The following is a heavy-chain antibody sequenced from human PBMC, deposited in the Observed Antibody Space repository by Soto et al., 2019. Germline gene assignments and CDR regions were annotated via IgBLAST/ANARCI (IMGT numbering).Heavy chain of an antibody. D-gene: IGHD3-10*01. CDR2: INHSGST. CDR1: GGSFSGYY. Sequence: SETLSLTCSVYGGSFSGYYWSWIRQPPGKGLEWIGEINHSGSTNYNPSLKSRVTISVDTSKNQFSLKLSSVTAADTAVYYCARFGSGTTVINWFDPWGQGTLVTVSS. J-gene: IGHJ5*02. V-gene: IGHV4-34*01. CDR3: ARFGSGTTVINWFDP.